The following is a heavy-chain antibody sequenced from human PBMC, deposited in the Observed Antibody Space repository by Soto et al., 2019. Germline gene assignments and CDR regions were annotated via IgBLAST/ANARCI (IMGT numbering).Heavy chain of an antibody. CDR1: GFTFSSYG. CDR3: AKVAKGRATVIINWFDP. Sequence: QVQLVESGGGVVQPGRSLRLSCAASGFTFSSYGMHWVRQAPGKGLEWVAVISYDGSNKYYADSVKGRFTISRDNSKNTLYLQMNSLRAEDTAVYYCAKVAKGRATVIINWFDPWGQGTLVTVSS. J-gene: IGHJ5*02. CDR2: ISYDGSNK. D-gene: IGHD4-17*01. V-gene: IGHV3-30*18.